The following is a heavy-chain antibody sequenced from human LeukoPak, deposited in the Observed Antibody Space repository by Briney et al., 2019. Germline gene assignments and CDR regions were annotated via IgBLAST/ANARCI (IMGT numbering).Heavy chain of an antibody. J-gene: IGHJ4*02. CDR3: AKGDEDTAMESYAPDY. D-gene: IGHD5-18*01. CDR1: GFPFSNYA. V-gene: IGHV3-30*18. CDR2: ISYDGSNK. Sequence: GGSLRLSCAASGFPFSNYAMSWVRQAPGKGLEWVAVISYDGSNKYYADSVKGRFTISRDNSKNTLYLQMNSLRAEDTAVYYCAKGDEDTAMESYAPDYWGQGTLVTVSS.